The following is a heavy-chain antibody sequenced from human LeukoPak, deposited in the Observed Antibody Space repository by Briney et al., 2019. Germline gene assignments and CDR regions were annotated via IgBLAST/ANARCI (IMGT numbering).Heavy chain of an antibody. CDR2: IYYSGST. CDR3: ARVGGRSNTEYGMDV. Sequence: PSETLSLTCTVSGGSISSYYWSWIRQPPGKGLEWIGYIYYSGSTNYNPSLKSRVTISVDTSKNQFSLKLSSVTAADTAVYYCARVGGRSNTEYGMDVWGKGTTVTVSS. V-gene: IGHV4-59*13. CDR1: GGSISSYY. J-gene: IGHJ6*04. D-gene: IGHD4-23*01.